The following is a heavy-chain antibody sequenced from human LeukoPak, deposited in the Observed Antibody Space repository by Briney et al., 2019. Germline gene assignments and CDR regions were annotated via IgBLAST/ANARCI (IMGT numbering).Heavy chain of an antibody. Sequence: PGGSLRLSCAASGFNFSSYDMHWLRQATGKGLKWVSGIGSAGDTYYPASVKGRFTISRENGKKSLYLQMNSLRAGDSTVYYCARAGGSGWYAFDVGGQGTMVTVSA. J-gene: IGHJ3*01. V-gene: IGHV3-13*04. CDR1: GFNFSSYD. D-gene: IGHD6-13*01. CDR3: ARAGGSGWYAFDV. CDR2: IGSAGDT.